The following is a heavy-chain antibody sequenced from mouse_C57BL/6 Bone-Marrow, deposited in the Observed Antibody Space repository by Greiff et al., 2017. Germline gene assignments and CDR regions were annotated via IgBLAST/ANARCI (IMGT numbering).Heavy chain of an antibody. V-gene: IGHV1-50*01. D-gene: IGHD2-3*01. CDR2: IDPSDGST. J-gene: IGHJ4*01. CDR1: GYTFTTYW. Sequence: QVQLQQPGAELVKPGASVKLSCKASGYTFTTYWLQWLKQRPGQGLEWIGEIDPSDGSTNYNQKFKGKATLTVDTSSSTAYMQRSSLTSEDSAVYYCAAERLLPLSAMDYWGQGTSVTGSS. CDR3: AAERLLPLSAMDY.